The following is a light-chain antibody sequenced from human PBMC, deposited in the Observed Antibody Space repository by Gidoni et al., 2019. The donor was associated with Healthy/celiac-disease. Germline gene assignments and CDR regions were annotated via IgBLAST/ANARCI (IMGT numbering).Light chain of an antibody. J-gene: IGKJ1*01. CDR2: GAS. CDR1: HSVSTSY. V-gene: IGKV3-20*01. CDR3: KQYGNSPPWT. Sequence: VLTPSPATLSLSPGERPTFSCRAIHSVSTSYLAWYQQKPGQAHRLLIYGASSRATGIPDRVSGSGSGTDFTLTISRLEPEDFGVYYCKQYGNSPPWTFGEGTKVEIK.